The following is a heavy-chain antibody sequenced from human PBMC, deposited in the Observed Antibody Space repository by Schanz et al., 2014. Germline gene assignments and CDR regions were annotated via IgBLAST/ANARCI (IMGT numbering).Heavy chain of an antibody. CDR2: IIPVLNIA. Sequence: QVQLVQSGTQVKKPGASVKVSCKASGYTFTSYTISWVRQAPGQGLEWMGKIIPVLNIATYAQRFQGRVSITADRSTSTAYMELSSLRSEDTAVYYCARGYGDSPTDFWGQGTLVTVSS. D-gene: IGHD4-17*01. CDR3: ARGYGDSPTDF. CDR1: GYTFTSYT. V-gene: IGHV1-69*09. J-gene: IGHJ4*02.